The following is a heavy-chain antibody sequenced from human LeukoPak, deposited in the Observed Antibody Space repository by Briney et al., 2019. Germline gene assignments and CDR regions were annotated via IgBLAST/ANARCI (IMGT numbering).Heavy chain of an antibody. Sequence: SETLSLTCTVSGGSISSGDYYWSWIRQPPGKGLEWIGYIYYSGSTYYNPSLKSRVTISVDTSKDQFSLKLSSVTAADTAVYYCARSDFMTTNPLAAFDIWGQGTMVTVSS. CDR2: IYYSGST. D-gene: IGHD3-16*01. CDR1: GGSISSGDYY. J-gene: IGHJ3*02. CDR3: ARSDFMTTNPLAAFDI. V-gene: IGHV4-30-4*01.